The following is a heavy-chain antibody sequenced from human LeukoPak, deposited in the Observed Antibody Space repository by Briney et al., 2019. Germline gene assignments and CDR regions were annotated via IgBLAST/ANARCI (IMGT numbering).Heavy chain of an antibody. CDR1: GYTFTSYY. CDR3: ASQYYDILTGYQNYFDY. D-gene: IGHD3-9*01. CDR2: INPSSGST. J-gene: IGHJ4*02. Sequence: ASVKVSCKASGYTFTSYYMHWVRQAPGQGLEWMGIINPSSGSTSYAQKFQGRVTMTRDTSTSTVYMELSSLRSEDTAVYYCASQYYDILTGYQNYFDYWGQGTLVTVSS. V-gene: IGHV1-46*01.